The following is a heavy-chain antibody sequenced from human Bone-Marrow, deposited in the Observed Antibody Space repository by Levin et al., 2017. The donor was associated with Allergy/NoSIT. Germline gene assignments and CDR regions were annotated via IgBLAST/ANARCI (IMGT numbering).Heavy chain of an antibody. CDR1: GFTFSNAW. D-gene: IGHD4-17*01. CDR3: TTGTMTTVTTSDY. Sequence: GGSLRLSCAASGFTFSNAWMSWVRQAPGKGLEWVGRIKSKTDGGTTDYAAPVKDRFTISRDDSKNTLYLQMNSLKTEDTAVYYCTTGTMTTVTTSDYWGQGTLVTVSS. J-gene: IGHJ4*02. CDR2: IKSKTDGGTT. V-gene: IGHV3-15*01.